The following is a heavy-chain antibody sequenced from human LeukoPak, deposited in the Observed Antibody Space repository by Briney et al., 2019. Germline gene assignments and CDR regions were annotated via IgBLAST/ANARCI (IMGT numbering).Heavy chain of an antibody. CDR1: GGTFSSYA. D-gene: IGHD3-10*01. V-gene: IGHV1-69*05. Sequence: ASVKVSCKASGGTFSSYAISWVRQAPGQGLEWMGGIIPIFGTANYAQKFQGRVTITTDESTSTAYMELSSLRSEDTAVYYCARGRITMVRGVHNWFDPWGQGTLVTVSS. CDR2: IIPIFGTA. CDR3: ARGRITMVRGVHNWFDP. J-gene: IGHJ5*02.